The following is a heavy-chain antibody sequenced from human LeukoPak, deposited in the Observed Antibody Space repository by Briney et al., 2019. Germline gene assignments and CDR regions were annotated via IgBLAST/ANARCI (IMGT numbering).Heavy chain of an antibody. CDR3: ARVDYQLLVGWFDP. V-gene: IGHV3-23*01. J-gene: IGHJ5*02. CDR1: GFIFSNYA. Sequence: GGSLRLSCAASGFIFSNYAMSWVRQAPGKGLEWVSGTSGSGGSTYYADSVKGRFTISRDNSKNTLFLQMHSLRTEDTAVYFCARVDYQLLVGWFDPWGQGTLVTVSS. CDR2: TSGSGGST. D-gene: IGHD1-26*01.